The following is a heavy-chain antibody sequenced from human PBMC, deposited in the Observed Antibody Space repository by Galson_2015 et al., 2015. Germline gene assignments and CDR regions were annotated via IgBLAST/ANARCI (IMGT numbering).Heavy chain of an antibody. CDR1: GFTFSSYS. J-gene: IGHJ6*02. CDR3: AREGAMVTDYYYYGMDV. Sequence: SLRLSCAASGFTFSSYSMNWVRQAPGKGLEWVSSISSSSSYIYYADSVKGRFTISRDDAKNSLYLQMNSLRAEDTAVYYCAREGAMVTDYYYYGMDVWDQGTTVTVSS. CDR2: ISSSSSYI. D-gene: IGHD5-18*01. V-gene: IGHV3-21*01.